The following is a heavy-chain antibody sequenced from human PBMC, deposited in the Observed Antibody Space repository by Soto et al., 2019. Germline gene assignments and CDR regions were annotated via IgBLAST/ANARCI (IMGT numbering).Heavy chain of an antibody. Sequence: EVQLVESGGGLVQPGGSLRLSCVASGLTFSNYWMHWVRQVPGTGLVWVSRINNDGSGTSYAAYVKGRFTISRDDAKNTLFLHMNSLRVEDTAVYYCATIFDFWGQGTLVTVSS. CDR2: INNDGSGT. J-gene: IGHJ4*02. V-gene: IGHV3-74*01. CDR1: GLTFSNYW. CDR3: ATIFDF.